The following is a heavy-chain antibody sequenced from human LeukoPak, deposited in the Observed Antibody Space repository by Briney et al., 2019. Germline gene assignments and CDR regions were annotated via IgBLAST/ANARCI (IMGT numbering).Heavy chain of an antibody. CDR1: GGSISSYY. CDR2: IYYSGST. D-gene: IGHD1-26*01. Sequence: SETLSLTRTVSGGSISSYYWSWLRQPPGKGLEWIGYIYYSGSTNYNPSLKSRITISVDTSKKQFSLKLTSVTAADTAVYYCARGIVGAVDAFDIWGQGTMVTVSS. CDR3: ARGIVGAVDAFDI. J-gene: IGHJ3*02. V-gene: IGHV4-59*01.